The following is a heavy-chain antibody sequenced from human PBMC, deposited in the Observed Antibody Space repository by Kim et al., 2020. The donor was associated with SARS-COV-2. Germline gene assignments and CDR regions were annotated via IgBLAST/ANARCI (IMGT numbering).Heavy chain of an antibody. Sequence: SYYPSLQSRVTISVDTSKNQFALELTSVTAADTVVYYCARVPTSGWGNFDYWGQGTLVTVSS. V-gene: IGHV4-59*01. J-gene: IGHJ4*02. CDR3: ARVPTSGWGNFDY. D-gene: IGHD6-19*01.